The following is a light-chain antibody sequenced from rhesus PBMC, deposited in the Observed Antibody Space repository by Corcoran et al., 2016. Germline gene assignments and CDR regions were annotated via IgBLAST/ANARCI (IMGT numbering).Light chain of an antibody. CDR1: QDISSY. CDR2: DAS. Sequence: DIQLTQSPSSLSASVGDRVTFTCRASQDISSYLAWYQQRSGKAPKLLISDASNLQSGVPSRFTGSGSRTEFALTISSLQPEDVATYYCQQRKSFPYSFGQGNKVEIK. CDR3: QQRKSFPYS. J-gene: IGKJ2*01. V-gene: IGKV1-38*01.